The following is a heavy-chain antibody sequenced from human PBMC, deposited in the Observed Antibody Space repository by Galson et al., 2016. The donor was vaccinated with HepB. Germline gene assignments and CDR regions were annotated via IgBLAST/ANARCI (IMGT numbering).Heavy chain of an antibody. D-gene: IGHD5-24*01. V-gene: IGHV3-74*01. CDR3: ARDPGYITAAPFFDY. CDR2: INADGTAT. CDR1: GLDFRRYW. Sequence: SLRLSCAVSGLDFRRYWMHWVRQTPGKGLVWVSRINADGTATGYADSVKGRFTISRDDAKNTLYLQMNTLRVEDTAVYYCARDPGYITAAPFFDYWGQGTLVTVSS. J-gene: IGHJ4*02.